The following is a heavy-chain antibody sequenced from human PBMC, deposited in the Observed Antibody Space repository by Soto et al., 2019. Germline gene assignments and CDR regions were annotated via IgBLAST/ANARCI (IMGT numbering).Heavy chain of an antibody. J-gene: IGHJ4*02. V-gene: IGHV3-21*01. Sequence: PGGSLRLSCGASGFTFRSYSMNWVRQAPGKGLEWVSSISSSSSYIYYADSVKGRFTISRDNAKNSLYLQMNSLRAEDTAVYFCARDRGYCSGGSCYAAHFDFWGQGTLVTV. CDR3: ARDRGYCSGGSCYAAHFDF. CDR2: ISSSSSYI. CDR1: GFTFRSYS. D-gene: IGHD2-15*01.